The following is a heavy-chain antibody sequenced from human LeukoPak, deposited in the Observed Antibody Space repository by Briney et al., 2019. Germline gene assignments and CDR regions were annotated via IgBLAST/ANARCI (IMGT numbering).Heavy chain of an antibody. Sequence: GGSLRLSCAASGFTFSSYWMSWVRQAPGKGLEWVANIKQDGSEKYYVDSVKGRFTISRDNAKNSLYLQMNSLRAEDTAVYYCARQIVLTVYAIPSFGFGYWGQGTLVTVSS. CDR1: GFTFSSYW. J-gene: IGHJ4*02. D-gene: IGHD2-8*01. CDR2: IKQDGSEK. V-gene: IGHV3-7*01. CDR3: ARQIVLTVYAIPSFGFGY.